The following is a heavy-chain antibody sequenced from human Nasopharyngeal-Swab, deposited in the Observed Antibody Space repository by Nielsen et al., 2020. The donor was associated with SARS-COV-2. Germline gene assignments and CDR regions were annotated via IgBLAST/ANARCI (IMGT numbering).Heavy chain of an antibody. CDR3: ARDHYGEFASPDYYYGMDV. Sequence: SETLSLTCTVSGDSINSYYWNWIRQPPGKGLESIAYMHCSGRTNYNPSFKSRVTISVDMSKNQISLRLSSVTAADTAVYYCARDHYGEFASPDYYYGMDVWGRGTTVTVSS. V-gene: IGHV4-59*01. CDR1: GDSINSYY. CDR2: MHCSGRT. D-gene: IGHD4/OR15-4a*01. J-gene: IGHJ6*02.